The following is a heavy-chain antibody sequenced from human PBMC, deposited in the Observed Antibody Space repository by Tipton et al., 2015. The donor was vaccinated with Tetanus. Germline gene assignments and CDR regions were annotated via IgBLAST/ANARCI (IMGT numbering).Heavy chain of an antibody. CDR1: GYTFTGYY. D-gene: IGHD3-22*01. CDR2: IDPNSGGT. J-gene: IGHJ6*02. V-gene: IGHV1-2*02. CDR3: ARDRGDYIYYGMDV. Sequence: QLVQSGAEMKKPGASVKVSCKASGYTFTGYYIYWVRQAPGQGLEWMGWIDPNSGGTVYAQKFQCRVTMTRDTSISTAYMELRSLRSDDTAVYYCARDRGDYIYYGMDVWGPGTTVTVS.